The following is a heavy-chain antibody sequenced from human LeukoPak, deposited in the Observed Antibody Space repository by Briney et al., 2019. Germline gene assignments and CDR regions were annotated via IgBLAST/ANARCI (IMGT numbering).Heavy chain of an antibody. V-gene: IGHV3-13*01. CDR1: GFTFSSYD. J-gene: IGHJ4*02. CDR3: VRQTTRTDRSYFDY. CDR2: IGAAGDT. Sequence: VGSLRLSCAASGFTFSSYDMHWVRQATGKGLEWVSAIGAAGDTYYPGSVKGRFTISRENAKNSLYLQVNSLRAGDTAVYYCVRQTTRTDRSYFDYWGQGTLVTVSS. D-gene: IGHD1/OR15-1a*01.